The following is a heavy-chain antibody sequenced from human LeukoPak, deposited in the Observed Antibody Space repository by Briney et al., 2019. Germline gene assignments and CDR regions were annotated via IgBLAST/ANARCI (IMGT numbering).Heavy chain of an antibody. J-gene: IGHJ5*02. CDR3: ARDLRFLGWSRGFDP. CDR1: GFTFSSYS. V-gene: IGHV3-21*01. Sequence: GGSLRLSCAASGFTFSSYSMNWVRQAPGKGLEWVSSISSSSSYIYYADSVKGRFTISRDNAKNSLYLQMNSLRAEDTAVYYCARDLRFLGWSRGFDPWGQGTLVTVSS. CDR2: ISSSSSYI. D-gene: IGHD3-3*01.